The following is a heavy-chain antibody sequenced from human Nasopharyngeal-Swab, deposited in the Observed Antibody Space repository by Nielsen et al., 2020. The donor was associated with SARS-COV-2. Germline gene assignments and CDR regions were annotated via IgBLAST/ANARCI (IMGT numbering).Heavy chain of an antibody. D-gene: IGHD3-10*01. Sequence: SVKVSCKASGFTFTSSAMQWVRQARGQRLEWIGWIVVGSGNTNYAQKFQERVTITRDMSTSTAYMELSSLRSEDTAVYYCARDGSYVGSGDAFDIWGQGTMVTVSS. CDR3: ARDGSYVGSGDAFDI. V-gene: IGHV1-58*02. CDR2: IVVGSGNT. CDR1: GFTFTSSA. J-gene: IGHJ3*02.